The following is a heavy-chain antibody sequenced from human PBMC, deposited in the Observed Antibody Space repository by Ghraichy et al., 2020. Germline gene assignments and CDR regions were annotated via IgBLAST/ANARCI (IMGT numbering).Heavy chain of an antibody. CDR2: MNPNSGNR. D-gene: IGHD2-2*01. V-gene: IGHV1-8*01. CDR1: GYTFTTYD. CDR3: ARGPRGSTDYYMDV. Sequence: ASVKVSCKASGYTFTTYDINWVRQAPGQGLEWVGWMNPNSGNRGYAQKFQGRVSVTGDNSISTAYMELSSLRSEDTAVYYCARGPRGSTDYYMDVWGKGTTFTVSS. J-gene: IGHJ6*03.